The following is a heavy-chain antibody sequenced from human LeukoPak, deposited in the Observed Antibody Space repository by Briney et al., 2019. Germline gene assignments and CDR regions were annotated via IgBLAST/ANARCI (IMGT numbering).Heavy chain of an antibody. Sequence: ASVKVSCKASGYTFSGYYLHWVRQAPGQGLEWMGWINPNSGGTNSAQKFQGRVTMTRDTSIITAYMELSRLRSDDTAVYFCARGYYDSSDYEYFQHWGQGTLVAVSS. CDR1: GYTFSGYY. D-gene: IGHD3-22*01. V-gene: IGHV1-2*02. CDR3: ARGYYDSSDYEYFQH. J-gene: IGHJ1*01. CDR2: INPNSGGT.